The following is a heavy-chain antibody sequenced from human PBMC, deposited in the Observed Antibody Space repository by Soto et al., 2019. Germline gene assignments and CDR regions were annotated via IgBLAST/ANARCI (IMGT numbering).Heavy chain of an antibody. CDR1: GFNFSSYS. Sequence: EVQLLESGGALLEPGGSLRLSCAASGFNFSSYSMSWVRQVPGKGLEWVSGMSATGGSTYYADSVKGRFTTSRDNSRKTLYLQMNSMRADDTAVYYCAKSWGDTWQQSAFDIWGLGTMVTVSA. V-gene: IGHV3-23*01. J-gene: IGHJ3*02. CDR3: AKSWGDTWQQSAFDI. CDR2: MSATGGST. D-gene: IGHD5-18*01.